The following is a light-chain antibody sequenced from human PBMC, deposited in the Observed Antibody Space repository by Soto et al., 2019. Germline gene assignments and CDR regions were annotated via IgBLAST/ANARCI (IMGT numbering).Light chain of an antibody. CDR3: QQRSNWLT. J-gene: IGKJ5*01. V-gene: IGKV3-11*01. CDR2: DAS. Sequence: EIVLTQSPGTLSLSPGERATLSCRASQSVSSYLAWYQQKPGQAPRLLIYDASNRATGIPARFSGSASGTDFTLTISSLEPEDFAVYYRQQRSNWLTFGQGTRREIK. CDR1: QSVSSY.